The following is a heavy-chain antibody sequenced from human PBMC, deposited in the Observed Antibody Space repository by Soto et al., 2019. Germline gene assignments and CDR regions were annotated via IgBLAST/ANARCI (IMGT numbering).Heavy chain of an antibody. CDR3: ARGGVAARPTNYYYYYYGMDV. Sequence: SETLSLTCAVYGGSFSGYYWSWIRQPPGKGLEWIGEINHSGSTNYNPSLKSRVTISVDTSKNQFSLKLSSVTAADTAVYYCARGGVAARPTNYYYYYYGMDVWGQGTTVTSP. CDR1: GGSFSGYY. D-gene: IGHD6-6*01. V-gene: IGHV4-34*01. CDR2: INHSGST. J-gene: IGHJ6*02.